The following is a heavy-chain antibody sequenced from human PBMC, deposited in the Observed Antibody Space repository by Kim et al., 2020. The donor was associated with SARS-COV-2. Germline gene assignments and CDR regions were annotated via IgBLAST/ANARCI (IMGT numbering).Heavy chain of an antibody. V-gene: IGHV4-39*01. CDR3: ARVSGSYARGKFDY. CDR2: IYYSGST. D-gene: IGHD1-26*01. CDR1: GGSISSSSYY. J-gene: IGHJ4*02. Sequence: SEPLSLTCTVSGGSISSSSYYWGWIRQPPGKGLEWIGSIYYSGSTYYNPSLKSRVTISVDTSKNQFSLKLSSVTAADTAVYYCARVSGSYARGKFDYWGQGTLVTVSS.